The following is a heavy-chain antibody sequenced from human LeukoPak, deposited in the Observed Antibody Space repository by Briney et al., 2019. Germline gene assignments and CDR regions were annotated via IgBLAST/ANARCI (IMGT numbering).Heavy chain of an antibody. CDR1: GGSISSSSYY. J-gene: IGHJ3*02. Sequence: SETLSLTCTVSGGSISSSSYYWGWIRQPPGRGLEWIGSIYYSGSTYCNPSLKSRVTISVDTSKNQFSLKLSSVTAADTAVYYCARHVYRESPDAFDIWGQGTMVTVSS. CDR2: IYYSGST. D-gene: IGHD1-14*01. CDR3: ARHVYRESPDAFDI. V-gene: IGHV4-39*01.